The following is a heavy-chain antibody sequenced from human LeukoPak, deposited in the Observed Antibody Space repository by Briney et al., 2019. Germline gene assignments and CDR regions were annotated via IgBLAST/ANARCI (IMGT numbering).Heavy chain of an antibody. J-gene: IGHJ4*02. D-gene: IGHD2-2*01. CDR3: ARDAPGQSYFDY. CDR2: TYYRSKWNN. CDR1: GDSVSGDRAV. Sequence: SQTLSLTCAISGDSVSGDRAVWNWIRQSPSRGLGWLGRTYYRSKWNNHYAESVKGRITVNPDTSKNQFSLQLNSVTPEDTAVYYCARDAPGQSYFDYWGQGILVTVSS. V-gene: IGHV6-1*01.